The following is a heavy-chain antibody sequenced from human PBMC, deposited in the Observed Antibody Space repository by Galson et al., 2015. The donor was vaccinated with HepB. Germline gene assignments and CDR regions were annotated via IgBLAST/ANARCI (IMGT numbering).Heavy chain of an antibody. CDR2: ISYDGSNK. Sequence: SLRLSCAASGFTFSSYGMHWVRQAPGKGLEWVAVISYDGSNKYYADSVKGRFTISRDNSKNTLYLQMNSLRAEDTAVYYCAKRVGWFGELSRYDAFDIWGQGTMVTVSS. CDR3: AKRVGWFGELSRYDAFDI. J-gene: IGHJ3*02. V-gene: IGHV3-30*18. CDR1: GFTFSSYG. D-gene: IGHD3-10*01.